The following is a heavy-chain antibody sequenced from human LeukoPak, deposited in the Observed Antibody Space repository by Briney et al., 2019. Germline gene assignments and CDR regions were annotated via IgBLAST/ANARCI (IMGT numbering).Heavy chain of an antibody. CDR2: IYYSGTT. CDR1: GGSISSSGYY. V-gene: IGHV4-39*06. D-gene: IGHD5-24*01. J-gene: IGHJ4*02. Sequence: PSETLSLTCTVSGGSISSSGYYWGWIRQPPGKGLEWIGSIYYSGTTYYNPSLKSRVTISIDTSKNHFPLKLSSVTAADTAVYYCARDRDGYSSFEYWGQGTLVTVSS. CDR3: ARDRDGYSSFEY.